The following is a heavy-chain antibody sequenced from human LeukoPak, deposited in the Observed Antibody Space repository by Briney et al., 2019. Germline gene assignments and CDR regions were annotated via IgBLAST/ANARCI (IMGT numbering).Heavy chain of an antibody. CDR3: AKERDMVATVFDY. Sequence: GGSLRLSCAASGFTFSSYSMNWVRQAPGKGLEWVSAIESGGPTFYADSMKGRFTISRDNSKNTLYLQMNSLRAEDTAVYYCAKERDMVATVFDYWGQGTLVTVSS. D-gene: IGHD5-12*01. CDR2: IESGGPT. V-gene: IGHV3-23*01. CDR1: GFTFSSYS. J-gene: IGHJ4*02.